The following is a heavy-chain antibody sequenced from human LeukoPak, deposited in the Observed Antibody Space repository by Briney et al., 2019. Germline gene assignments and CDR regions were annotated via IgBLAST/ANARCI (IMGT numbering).Heavy chain of an antibody. D-gene: IGHD3-22*01. CDR2: IIPIFGTA. CDR3: ARDLYYYDSSGYSTNWFDP. Sequence: ASVKVSCTASGGTFSSYAISWVRQAPGQGLEWMGGIIPIFGTANYAQKFQGRVTITADESTSTAYMELSSLRSEDTAVYYCARDLYYYDSSGYSTNWFDPWGQGTLVTVSS. V-gene: IGHV1-69*13. CDR1: GGTFSSYA. J-gene: IGHJ5*02.